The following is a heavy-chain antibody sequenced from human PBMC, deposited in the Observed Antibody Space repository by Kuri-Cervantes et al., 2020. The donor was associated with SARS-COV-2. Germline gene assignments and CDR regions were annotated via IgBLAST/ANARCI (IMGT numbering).Heavy chain of an antibody. Sequence: SVKVSCKASGYTFTSYAISWVRQAPGQGLEWMGRIIPILGTANYAQEFQGRVTITADKSTSTAYMELSSLRSEDTAVYYCAREGSRSSSHPVYYWGQGTLVTVSS. D-gene: IGHD6-6*01. CDR1: GYTFTSYA. CDR3: AREGSRSSSHPVYY. CDR2: IIPILGTA. J-gene: IGHJ4*02. V-gene: IGHV1-69*04.